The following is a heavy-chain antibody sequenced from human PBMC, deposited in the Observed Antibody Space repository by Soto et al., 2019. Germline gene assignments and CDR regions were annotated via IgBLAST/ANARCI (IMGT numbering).Heavy chain of an antibody. CDR2: IWYDGSNK. Sequence: QVQLVESGGGVVQPGRSLRLSCAASGFTFSSYGMHWVRQAPGKGLEWVAVIWYDGSNKYYADSVKGRFTISRDNSKNTLDLQMNSLRAEDTAVYYCAGDYGDRPYNWFDPWGQGTLVTVSS. V-gene: IGHV3-33*01. CDR1: GFTFSSYG. D-gene: IGHD4-17*01. J-gene: IGHJ5*02. CDR3: AGDYGDRPYNWFDP.